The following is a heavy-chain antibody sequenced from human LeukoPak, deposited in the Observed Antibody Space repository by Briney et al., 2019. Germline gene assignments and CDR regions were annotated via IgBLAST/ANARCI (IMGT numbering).Heavy chain of an antibody. CDR2: INPTGGST. V-gene: IGHV1-46*01. D-gene: IGHD2-21*02. CDR1: GYTFTGYY. J-gene: IGHJ4*02. Sequence: GASVKVSCKASGYTFTGYYMHWVRQAPGEGLEWMGIINPTGGSTSYAQKFQGRVTMTRDTSTSTVYMELSSLRSEATAVYYCARDHYHKIHSVMVTAPDSWGQGTLVIVSS. CDR3: ARDHYHKIHSVMVTAPDS.